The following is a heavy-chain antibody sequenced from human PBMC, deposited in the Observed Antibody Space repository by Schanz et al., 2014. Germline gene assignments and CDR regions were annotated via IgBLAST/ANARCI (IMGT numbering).Heavy chain of an antibody. J-gene: IGHJ4*02. CDR3: ARGLIAAAGGAFDY. Sequence: EVQLLESGGGLVQPGGSLRLSCAASGFTFRGYAMSWVRQAPGRGLEWVSIISGSGGNTYYADAVRGRFTMSRDNSKNTLYLQMNSLRAGDAAVYYCARGLIAAAGGAFDYWGQGTLVAVSA. CDR1: GFTFRGYA. V-gene: IGHV3-23*01. CDR2: ISGSGGNT. D-gene: IGHD6-13*01.